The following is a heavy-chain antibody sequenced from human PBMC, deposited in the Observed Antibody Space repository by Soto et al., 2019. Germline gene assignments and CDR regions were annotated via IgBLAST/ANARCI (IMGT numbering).Heavy chain of an antibody. CDR3: AREGITIFGVVISDAFDI. Sequence: SETLSLTCAVYGGSFSGYYWSWIRQPPGKGLEWIGEINHSGSTNYNPSPKSRVTISVDTSKNQFSLKLSSVTAADTAVYYCAREGITIFGVVISDAFDIWGQGTMVTVSS. D-gene: IGHD3-3*01. V-gene: IGHV4-34*01. J-gene: IGHJ3*02. CDR2: INHSGST. CDR1: GGSFSGYY.